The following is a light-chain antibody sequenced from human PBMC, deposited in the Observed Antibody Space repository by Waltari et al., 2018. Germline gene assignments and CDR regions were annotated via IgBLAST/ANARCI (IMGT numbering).Light chain of an antibody. Sequence: QSALTQPPSASGSPGESVTISCTGTSSDIGDYDYVSWYQQHPGKAPKLMIYEVIKRPSGVHERCSGSKSGNTASLTGSGLQAEDEADYYCCSYAGTNNFYVFGTGTKVTVL. CDR3: CSYAGTNNFYV. CDR1: SSDIGDYDY. V-gene: IGLV2-8*01. J-gene: IGLJ1*01. CDR2: EVI.